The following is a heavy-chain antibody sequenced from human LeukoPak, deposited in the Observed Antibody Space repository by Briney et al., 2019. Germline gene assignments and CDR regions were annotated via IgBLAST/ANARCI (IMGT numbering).Heavy chain of an antibody. Sequence: ASVKVSCKASGYTFTSYYMHWVRQAPGQGLEWMGIINPSGGSTSYAQKFQGRVTMTRDTSTSTVYMELSSLRSEDTAVYYCAREAPDTIFGVVTHHFDYWGQGTLVTVSS. CDR3: AREAPDTIFGVVTHHFDY. V-gene: IGHV1-46*01. J-gene: IGHJ4*02. CDR1: GYTFTSYY. CDR2: INPSGGST. D-gene: IGHD3-3*01.